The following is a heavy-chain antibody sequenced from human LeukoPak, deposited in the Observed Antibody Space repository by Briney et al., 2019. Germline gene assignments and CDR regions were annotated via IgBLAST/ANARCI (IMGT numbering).Heavy chain of an antibody. CDR3: AKDQLHLATIGPFDY. CDR2: IRYDGSNK. V-gene: IGHV3-30*02. D-gene: IGHD5-12*01. CDR1: GFTFSSYG. J-gene: IGHJ4*02. Sequence: SGGSLRLSCAASGFTFSSYGMHWVRQAPGKGLEWVAFIRYDGSNKYYADSVKGRFTISRDNSKNTLYLQMNSLRAEDTAVYYCAKDQLHLATIGPFDYWGQGTLVTVSS.